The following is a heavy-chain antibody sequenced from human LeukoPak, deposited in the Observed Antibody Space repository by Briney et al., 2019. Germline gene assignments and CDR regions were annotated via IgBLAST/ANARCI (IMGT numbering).Heavy chain of an antibody. CDR1: GFTFSSYG. Sequence: GGSLRLSCAASGFTFSSYGMHWVRQAPGKGLEWVAVISYDGSNKYYADSVKGRFTISRDNSKNTLYLQMNSLRAEDTAVYYCARDPLQLWSLDYWGQGTLVTVSS. J-gene: IGHJ4*02. CDR3: ARDPLQLWSLDY. D-gene: IGHD5-18*01. CDR2: ISYDGSNK. V-gene: IGHV3-30*03.